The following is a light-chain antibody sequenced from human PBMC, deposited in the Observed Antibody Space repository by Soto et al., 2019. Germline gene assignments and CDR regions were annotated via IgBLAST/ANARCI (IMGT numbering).Light chain of an antibody. CDR2: EVN. CDR3: NSYAGSNNFVA. Sequence: QSVLTQPPSASGSPGQSVTISCTGTSSDVGGYNFVSWFQQSPAKAPKLMIYEVNKRPSGVPDRFSGSKSGNTASLTVSGLQAEDEADYYCNSYAGSNNFVAFGGGTQLTVL. V-gene: IGLV2-8*01. J-gene: IGLJ2*01. CDR1: SSDVGGYNF.